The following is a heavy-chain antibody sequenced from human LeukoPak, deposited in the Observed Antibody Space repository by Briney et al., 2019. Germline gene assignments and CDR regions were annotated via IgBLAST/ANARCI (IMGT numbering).Heavy chain of an antibody. Sequence: PGGSLRLSCAASGFTFSSYAMSWVRQAPGKGLEWVSAISGSGGSTYYADSVKGRFTISRDNSKNTLYLQMNSLRAEDTAVYYCAKGGWGSFYTAGKKIDYGGRGTLATVSS. CDR2: ISGSGGST. D-gene: IGHD3-10*01. V-gene: IGHV3-23*01. CDR3: AKGGWGSFYTAGKKIDY. CDR1: GFTFSSYA. J-gene: IGHJ4*02.